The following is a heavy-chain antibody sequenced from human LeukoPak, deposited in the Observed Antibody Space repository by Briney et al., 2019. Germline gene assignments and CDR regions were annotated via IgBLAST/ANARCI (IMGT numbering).Heavy chain of an antibody. Sequence: PSETLSLTCTVSGVSIGSGGYYWSWIRQPPGKGLEWIGYIYYSGSTNYNPSLKSRLTFSLDKSKNQFSLKLTSVTAADTALYYCARNYYGSGSFYVHNWGQGTLVTVSS. CDR2: IYYSGST. D-gene: IGHD3-10*01. CDR3: ARNYYGSGSFYVHN. V-gene: IGHV4-30-2*01. J-gene: IGHJ4*02. CDR1: GVSIGSGGYY.